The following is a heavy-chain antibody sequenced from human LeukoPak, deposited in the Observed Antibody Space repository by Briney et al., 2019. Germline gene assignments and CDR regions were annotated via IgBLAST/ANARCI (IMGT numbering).Heavy chain of an antibody. J-gene: IGHJ4*02. V-gene: IGHV4-59*08. D-gene: IGHD3-22*01. Sequence: SETLSLTCTVSGGSISSYYWSWIRQPPGKGLEWIGYIYYSGSTNYNPSLKSRVTISVDTSKNQFSLKLSSVTAADTAVYYCARHLSYGYYHVGFDYWGQGTLVTVSS. CDR1: GGSISSYY. CDR3: ARHLSYGYYHVGFDY. CDR2: IYYSGST.